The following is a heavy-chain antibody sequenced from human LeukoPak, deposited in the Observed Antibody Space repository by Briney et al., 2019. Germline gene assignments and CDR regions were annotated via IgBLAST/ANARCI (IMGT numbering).Heavy chain of an antibody. CDR1: GGSIISHY. CDR3: ARGRSAYYYEY. Sequence: PSETLSLTCTVSGGSIISHYWSWIRQPPGKGLEWIGYIYYSGSTNYNPSLKSRVTISVDTSKNQFSLKLSSVTAADSAVYYCARGRSAYYYEYWGQGTLVTVSS. V-gene: IGHV4-59*11. J-gene: IGHJ4*02. CDR2: IYYSGST.